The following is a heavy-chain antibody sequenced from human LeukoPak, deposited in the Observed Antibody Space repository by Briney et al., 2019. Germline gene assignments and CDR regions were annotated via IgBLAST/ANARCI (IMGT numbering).Heavy chain of an antibody. D-gene: IGHD4-17*01. Sequence: AGGSLRLSCAASGFTFSSYAMSWVRQAPGKGLEWVSAISGSGGSTYYADSVKGRFTISRDNSKNTRYLQMNSLRAEDTAVYYCAKDPDDYGDYVGAFDIWGQGTMVTVSS. V-gene: IGHV3-23*01. CDR3: AKDPDDYGDYVGAFDI. CDR1: GFTFSSYA. CDR2: ISGSGGST. J-gene: IGHJ3*02.